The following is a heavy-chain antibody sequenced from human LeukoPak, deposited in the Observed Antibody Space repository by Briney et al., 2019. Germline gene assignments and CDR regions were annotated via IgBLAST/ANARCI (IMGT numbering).Heavy chain of an antibody. V-gene: IGHV3-23*01. D-gene: IGHD1-26*01. CDR2: ISGSGGST. CDR3: AKDLENSGSYPYFDY. CDR1: GFTFSSYG. Sequence: GGSLRLSCAASGFTFSSYGMSWVRQAPGKGLEWVSAISGSGGSTYYADSVKGRFTISRDNSKNTLYLQMNSLRAEDTAVYYCAKDLENSGSYPYFDYWGQGTLVTVSS. J-gene: IGHJ4*02.